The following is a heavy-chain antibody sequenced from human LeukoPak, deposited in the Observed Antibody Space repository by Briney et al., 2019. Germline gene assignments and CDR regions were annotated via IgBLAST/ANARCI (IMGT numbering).Heavy chain of an antibody. J-gene: IGHJ4*02. CDR2: IDPIDSYT. D-gene: IGHD5-24*01. CDR3: ARSVRDGYNQFDY. CDR1: GYRFPSYW. Sequence: GESLKISCKASGYRFPSYWITWVRQIPGKGLEWMGGIDPIDSYTTYSPSFQGHVTISADKSIATVYLQWSSLKASDTAMYYCARSVRDGYNQFDYWGQGTLVTVSS. V-gene: IGHV5-10-1*01.